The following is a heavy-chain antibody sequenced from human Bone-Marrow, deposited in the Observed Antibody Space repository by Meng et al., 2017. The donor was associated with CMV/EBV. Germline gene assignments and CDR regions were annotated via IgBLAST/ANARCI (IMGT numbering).Heavy chain of an antibody. Sequence: SVKVSCKASGGTFSSYAISWVRQAPGQGLEWMGGIIPILGIANYAQKFQGRVTITADKSTSTAYMELSGLRSEDTAVYYCARTVSWGTPYFDSWGQGTPVTVSS. J-gene: IGHJ4*02. V-gene: IGHV1-69*10. CDR3: ARTVSWGTPYFDS. D-gene: IGHD3-16*01. CDR2: IIPILGIA. CDR1: GGTFSSYA.